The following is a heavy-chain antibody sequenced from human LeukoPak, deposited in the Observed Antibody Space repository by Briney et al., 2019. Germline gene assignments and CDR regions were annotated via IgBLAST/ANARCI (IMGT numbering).Heavy chain of an antibody. CDR1: GFTFSSYS. J-gene: IGHJ4*02. CDR2: ISSSSSYI. V-gene: IGHV3-21*01. CDR3: ARVGIAAAGVDY. D-gene: IGHD6-25*01. Sequence: GGSLRLSCAASGFTFSSYSMNWVRQAPGEGLEWVSSISSSSSYIYYADSVKGRFTISRDNAKNSLYLQMNSLRAEDTAVYYCARVGIAAAGVDYWGQGTLVTVSS.